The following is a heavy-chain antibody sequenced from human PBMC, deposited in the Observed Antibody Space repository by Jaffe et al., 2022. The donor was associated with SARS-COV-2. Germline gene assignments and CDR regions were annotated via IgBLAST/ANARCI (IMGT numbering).Heavy chain of an antibody. Sequence: EVQLLESGGGLVQPGGSLRLSCGASGFSISSFAMGWVRQAPGKGLECVSGFSGSGGTTYYADSVKGRFTISRDDSKNTLYLLLNSLRTEDTAVYYCATNPSRRYFDYWGQGTLVTVAS. CDR1: GFSISSFA. CDR2: FSGSGGTT. J-gene: IGHJ4*02. CDR3: ATNPSRRYFDY. V-gene: IGHV3-23*01.